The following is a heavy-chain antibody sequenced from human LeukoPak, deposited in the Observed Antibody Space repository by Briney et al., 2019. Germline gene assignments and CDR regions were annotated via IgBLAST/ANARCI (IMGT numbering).Heavy chain of an antibody. V-gene: IGHV3-7*03. D-gene: IGHD6-13*01. Sequence: GGSLRLSCAASGFTFSSYWMNWVRQAPGKGLEWVANIKEDGSEKYYVDSVKGRFTISRDNAKNLLHLQMNSLRAEDTAVYYCAKDHSSSWYDYWGQGTLVTVSS. CDR3: AKDHSSSWYDY. CDR2: IKEDGSEK. J-gene: IGHJ4*02. CDR1: GFTFSSYW.